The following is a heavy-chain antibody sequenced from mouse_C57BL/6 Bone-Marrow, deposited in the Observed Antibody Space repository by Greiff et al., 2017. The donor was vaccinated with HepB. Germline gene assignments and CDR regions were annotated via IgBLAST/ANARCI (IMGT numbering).Heavy chain of an antibody. J-gene: IGHJ2*01. CDR3: ARESLDY. CDR1: GYTFTDYN. Sequence: EVKLMESGPELVKPGASVKIPCKASGYTFTDYNMDWVKQSHGKSLEWIGDINPNNGGTIYNQKFKGKATLTVDKSSSTAYMELRSLTSEDTAVYYCARESLDYWGQGTTLTVSS. CDR2: INPNNGGT. V-gene: IGHV1-18*01.